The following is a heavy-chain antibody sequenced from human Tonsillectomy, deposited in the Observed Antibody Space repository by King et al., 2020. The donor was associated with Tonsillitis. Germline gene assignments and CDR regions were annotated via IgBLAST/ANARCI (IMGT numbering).Heavy chain of an antibody. CDR3: ARSTHYGEHETWCFDY. CDR2: ISSSSSYI. Sequence: VQLVESGGGLVKPGGSLRVSCAASGFTFSSYSMNWVRQAPGKGLEWVSSISSSSSYISFADSVKGRFTISRDNAENSLYLQMNSLRAEDTAVYYCARSTHYGEHETWCFDYWGQGTLVTVSS. J-gene: IGHJ4*02. V-gene: IGHV3-21*01. CDR1: GFTFSSYS. D-gene: IGHD3-10*01.